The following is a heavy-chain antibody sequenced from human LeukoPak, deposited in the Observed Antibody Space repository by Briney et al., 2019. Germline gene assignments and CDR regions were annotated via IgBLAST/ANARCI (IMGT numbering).Heavy chain of an antibody. Sequence: GGSLRLSCAASGFTFSDAWMSWVRQAPGKGLEWVGRIKRKTAGGTIDYAAPVKGRFIISRDDSKNTLYLYMNSLKTEDTAVYYCTTYSSGSCYSWGQGTLVTVSS. CDR3: TTYSSGSCYS. V-gene: IGHV3-15*01. J-gene: IGHJ4*02. CDR1: GFTFSDAW. CDR2: IKRKTAGGTI. D-gene: IGHD2-15*01.